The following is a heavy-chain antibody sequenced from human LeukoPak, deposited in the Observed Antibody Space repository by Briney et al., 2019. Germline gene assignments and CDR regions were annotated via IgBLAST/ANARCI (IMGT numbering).Heavy chain of an antibody. J-gene: IGHJ4*02. CDR2: IYYSGST. Sequence: SESLSLTCTVAGGSISSYYWSWLRQPPGKGLEWIGYIYYSGSTNYNPSLKSRVTISVDTSKNQFSLKLSSVTAADTAVYYCARDLPMYYYDSSGYGGRGDYWGQGTLVTVSS. CDR3: ARDLPMYYYDSSGYGGRGDY. CDR1: GGSISSYY. V-gene: IGHV4-59*12. D-gene: IGHD3-22*01.